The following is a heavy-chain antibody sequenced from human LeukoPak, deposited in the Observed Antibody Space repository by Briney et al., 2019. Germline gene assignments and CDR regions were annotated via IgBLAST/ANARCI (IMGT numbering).Heavy chain of an antibody. CDR3: AREGTQYYYDSSGYYD. CDR1: GYTFTGYY. J-gene: IGHJ4*02. V-gene: IGHV1-2*02. Sequence: ASVKVSCKASGYTFTGYYMHWVRQAPGQGLEWMGWINSNSGGTNYAQKFQGRVTMTRDTSISTAYMELSRLRSDDTAVYYCAREGTQYYYDSSGYYDWGQGTLVTVSS. CDR2: INSNSGGT. D-gene: IGHD3-22*01.